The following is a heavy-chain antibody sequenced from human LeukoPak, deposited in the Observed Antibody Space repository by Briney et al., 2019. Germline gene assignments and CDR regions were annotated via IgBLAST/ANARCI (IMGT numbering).Heavy chain of an antibody. CDR2: IYYGGST. Sequence: SETLSLTCAVYGGSFSGFCWSWIRQPPGKGLEWIGQIYYGGSTNYNPSLKSRVTLSLDTSKRQLSLTLRSVTAADTAVYYCARHLSGSYSFDYWGQGTLVTVSS. J-gene: IGHJ4*02. D-gene: IGHD1-26*01. CDR3: ARHLSGSYSFDY. CDR1: GGSFSGFC. V-gene: IGHV4-34*01.